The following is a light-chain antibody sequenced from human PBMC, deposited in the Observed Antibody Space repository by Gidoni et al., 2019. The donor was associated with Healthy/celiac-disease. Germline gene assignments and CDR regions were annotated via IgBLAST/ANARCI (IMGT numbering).Light chain of an antibody. CDR2: DVS. CDR3: SSYTSSGTLV. CDR1: SSDVGGYNY. J-gene: IGLJ1*01. V-gene: IGLV2-14*01. Sequence: QSALTQPASVSGSPGQSITISCTGTSSDVGGYNYVSWYQQHPGKAPKLMIYDVSNRPSGVSNRFSGSKSGNTPSLTISGLQAEDEADYYCSSYTSSGTLVFGTGTKVTVL.